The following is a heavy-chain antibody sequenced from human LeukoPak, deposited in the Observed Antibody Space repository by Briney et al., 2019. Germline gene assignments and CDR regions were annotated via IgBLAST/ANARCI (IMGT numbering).Heavy chain of an antibody. J-gene: IGHJ5*02. CDR3: ARDVEMATITPTYNWFDP. CDR1: GGSISSYY. CDR2: IYTSGST. Sequence: PSETLSLTCTVSGGSISSYYWSWIRQPPGKGLEWIGYIYTSGSTNYNPSLKSRVTMSVDTSKNQFSRKLSSVTAADTAVYYCARDVEMATITPTYNWFDPWGQGTLVTVSS. D-gene: IGHD5-24*01. V-gene: IGHV4-4*09.